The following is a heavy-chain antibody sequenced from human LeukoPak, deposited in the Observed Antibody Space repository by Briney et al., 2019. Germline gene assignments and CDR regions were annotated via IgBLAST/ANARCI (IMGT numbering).Heavy chain of an antibody. CDR3: ASGFISMIKGHFDY. D-gene: IGHD3-22*01. CDR1: GFTFSSYE. CDR2: ISSSGLTI. V-gene: IGHV3-48*03. Sequence: GGSLRLSCTASGFTFSSYEMNWVRQAPGKGLEWVSYISSSGLTIGYADSVKGRFNISRDNAKNSLYLQMNSLRAEDTALYYCASGFISMIKGHFDYWGQGTLVTVSS. J-gene: IGHJ4*02.